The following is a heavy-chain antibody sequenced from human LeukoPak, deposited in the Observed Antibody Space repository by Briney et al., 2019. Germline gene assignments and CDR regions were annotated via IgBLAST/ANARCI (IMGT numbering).Heavy chain of an antibody. V-gene: IGHV1-2*02. D-gene: IGHD6-13*01. CDR3: AREQGIAAAGHPDDAFDI. CDR2: INPNSGGT. J-gene: IGHJ3*02. CDR1: GYTFTGYY. Sequence: ASVKVSCKASGYTFTGYYMHWVRQAPGQGLEWMGWINPNSGGTNYGQKFQGRDTMTRDTSISTAYMELSRLRSDDTAVYYCAREQGIAAAGHPDDAFDIWGQGTMVTVSS.